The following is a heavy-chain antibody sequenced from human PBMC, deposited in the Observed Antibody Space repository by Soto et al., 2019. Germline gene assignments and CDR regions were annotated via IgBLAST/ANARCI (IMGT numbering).Heavy chain of an antibody. D-gene: IGHD3-3*02. CDR1: GFSFGDSA. CDR3: AVTDLPFRPLTEPTENGMDV. J-gene: IGHJ6*02. Sequence: ELVQSGPEAREPGTSVKVSCRASGFSFGDSAVQWVRQGRGQRLEWIGCIVVVNGNTNYAQKFEGRVTLTRDASTSKSHMELTSLSSEDTAVYFCAVTDLPFRPLTEPTENGMDVWGQGTTVTVSS. CDR2: IVVVNGNT. V-gene: IGHV1-58*01.